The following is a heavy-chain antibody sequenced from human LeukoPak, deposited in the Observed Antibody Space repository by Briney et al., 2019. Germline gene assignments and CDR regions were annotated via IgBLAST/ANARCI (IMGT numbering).Heavy chain of an antibody. D-gene: IGHD3-3*01. J-gene: IGHJ6*02. CDR1: GGSVSSGDYY. Sequence: SETLSLTCTVSGGSVSSGDYYWSWIRQPPGKGLEWIVYIYYSGSTNYNPSLKSRVTISVDTSKNQFSLKLSSVTAADTAVYYCARGSGNDFWSGYGSFYGMDVWGQGTTVTVSS. V-gene: IGHV4-61*08. CDR2: IYYSGST. CDR3: ARGSGNDFWSGYGSFYGMDV.